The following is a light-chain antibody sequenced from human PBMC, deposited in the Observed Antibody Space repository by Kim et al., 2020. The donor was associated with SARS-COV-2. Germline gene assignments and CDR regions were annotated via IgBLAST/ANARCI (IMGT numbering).Light chain of an antibody. Sequence: SSELTQDPDVSLAFGQIVRITCQGDSLRRFYASWYQQKPGQAPVIVMYGTNNRPSGIPDRFSGSSFRDTASLTITGAQAEDEGDYFWNFRESSVTLFGGG. CDR1: SLRRFY. CDR3: NFRESSVTL. V-gene: IGLV3-19*01. CDR2: GTN. J-gene: IGLJ2*01.